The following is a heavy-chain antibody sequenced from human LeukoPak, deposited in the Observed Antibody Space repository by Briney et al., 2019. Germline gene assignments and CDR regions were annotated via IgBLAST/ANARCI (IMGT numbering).Heavy chain of an antibody. CDR2: ISGSGANK. Sequence: GGSLRLSCAVSGFTLTTYAISCVPHAPGKRVEWVSTISGSGANKYYADYVRGRFTISRDTSKNTLYLHMNSLRAEDTAVYYCAKERAGYTNPYYFDYWGQGTLVSVFS. J-gene: IGHJ4*02. V-gene: IGHV3-23*01. CDR1: GFTLTTYA. D-gene: IGHD3-16*02. CDR3: AKERAGYTNPYYFDY.